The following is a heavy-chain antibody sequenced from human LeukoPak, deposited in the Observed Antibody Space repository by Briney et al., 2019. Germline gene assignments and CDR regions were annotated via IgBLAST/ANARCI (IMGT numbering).Heavy chain of an antibody. D-gene: IGHD3-22*01. CDR3: AKGAPRFYYYDSSGYPTFDY. Sequence: GGSLRLSCAASGFTFSSYGMHWVRQAPGKGLEWVAVISYDGSNKYYADSVKGRFTISRDNSKNTLYLQMNSLRAEDTAVYYCAKGAPRFYYYDSSGYPTFDYWGQGTLVTVSS. V-gene: IGHV3-30*18. CDR2: ISYDGSNK. J-gene: IGHJ4*02. CDR1: GFTFSSYG.